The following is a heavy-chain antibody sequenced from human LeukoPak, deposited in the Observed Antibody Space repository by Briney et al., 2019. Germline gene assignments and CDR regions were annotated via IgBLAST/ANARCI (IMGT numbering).Heavy chain of an antibody. D-gene: IGHD1-1*01. J-gene: IGHJ4*02. Sequence: GALRLSCAASGFTISNYYMSWVRQAPGKGLEWISVIYTGGNTYYTDAVKGRFTISRHNSKNTLYLQMNNLRAEDTAVYYYARGGPATTIDYWGRGTLVTVSS. V-gene: IGHV3-53*04. CDR2: IYTGGNT. CDR1: GFTISNYY. CDR3: ARGGPATTIDY.